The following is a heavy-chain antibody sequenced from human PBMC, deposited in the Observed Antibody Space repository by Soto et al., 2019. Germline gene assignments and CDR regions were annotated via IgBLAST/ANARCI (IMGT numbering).Heavy chain of an antibody. D-gene: IGHD3-22*01. CDR3: AKDRDSNSWPSRDV. CDR1: GYTFTRNG. Sequence: QVHLVQSGAEVKKPGASVNVSCKTSGYTFTRNGISWVRQAPGQGLEWMGWISPKSGSIKYAQKFQGRVIMTTDTSTSTAYMELRSLRSDDTAVYYFAKDRDSNSWPSRDVGGPGTTVTVSS. V-gene: IGHV1-18*01. J-gene: IGHJ6*02. CDR2: ISPKSGSI.